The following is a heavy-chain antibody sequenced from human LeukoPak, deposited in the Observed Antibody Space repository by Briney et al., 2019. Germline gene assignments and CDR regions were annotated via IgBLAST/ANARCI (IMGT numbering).Heavy chain of an antibody. V-gene: IGHV4-59*01. CDR1: GGSISSYY. D-gene: IGHD6-19*01. J-gene: IGHJ6*02. CDR2: IYYSGST. Sequence: SETLSLTCTVSGGSISSYYWSWLRQPPGKGLEWIGYIYYSGSTNYNPSLKSRVTISVDTSKNQFSLKLSSVTAADTAVYYCAAAGSSGYYGGYYYYGMDVWGQGTTVTVSS. CDR3: AAAGSSGYYGGYYYYGMDV.